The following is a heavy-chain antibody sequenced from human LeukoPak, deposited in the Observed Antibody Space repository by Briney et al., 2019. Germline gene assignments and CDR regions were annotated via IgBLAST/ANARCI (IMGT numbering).Heavy chain of an antibody. CDR2: INHDGSEK. CDR1: GFTFSTYW. Sequence: GGSLRLSCAASGFTFSTYWMTWVRQTPGKGLEWVANINHDGSEKYYVASVKGRFTISRDNSKNSLYLQMNSLRSEDTAFYYCAKDLGRLQFYFDYWGQGTLVTVSS. J-gene: IGHJ4*02. V-gene: IGHV3-7*03. D-gene: IGHD5-24*01. CDR3: AKDLGRLQFYFDY.